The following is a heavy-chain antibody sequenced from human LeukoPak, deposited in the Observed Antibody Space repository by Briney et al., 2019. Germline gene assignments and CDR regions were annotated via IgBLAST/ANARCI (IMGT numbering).Heavy chain of an antibody. J-gene: IGHJ5*02. CDR2: INPNSGGT. V-gene: IGHV1-2*02. D-gene: IGHD6-19*01. Sequence: RASVKVSCKASGYTFTGYYMHWVRQAPGQGLEWMGWINPNSGGTNYAQKFQGRVTMTRDTSISTAYMELSRLRSDDTAVCYCARWGVAVAVNWFDPWGQGTLVTVSS. CDR1: GYTFTGYY. CDR3: ARWGVAVAVNWFDP.